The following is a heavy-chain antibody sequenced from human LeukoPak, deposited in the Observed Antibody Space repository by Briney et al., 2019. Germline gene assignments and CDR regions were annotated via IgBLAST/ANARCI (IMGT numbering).Heavy chain of an antibody. Sequence: SETLSLTCTVSGGSISSSSYYWGWIRQPPGKGLEWIGSIYYSGSTYYNPSLKSRVTISVDTSKNQFSLKLSSVTAADTAVYYCARYMVRGVVPKYYFDYWGQGTLVTVSS. D-gene: IGHD3-10*01. J-gene: IGHJ4*02. CDR1: GGSISSSSYY. V-gene: IGHV4-39*01. CDR2: IYYSGST. CDR3: ARYMVRGVVPKYYFDY.